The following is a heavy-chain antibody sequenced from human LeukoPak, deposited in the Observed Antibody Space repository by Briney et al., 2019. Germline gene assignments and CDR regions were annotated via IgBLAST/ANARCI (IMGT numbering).Heavy chain of an antibody. V-gene: IGHV4-31*03. CDR1: GGSISSGGYY. J-gene: IGHJ6*02. CDR3: ARDPFWGVNYYGMDV. Sequence: PSETLSLTCTVSGGSISSGGYYWSWIRQHPGKGLEWIGYIYYSGSTYYNPSLKSRVTISVDTSKNQFSLKLSSVTAADTAVYYCARDPFWGVNYYGMDVWGQGTTVTVSS. D-gene: IGHD3-10*01. CDR2: IYYSGST.